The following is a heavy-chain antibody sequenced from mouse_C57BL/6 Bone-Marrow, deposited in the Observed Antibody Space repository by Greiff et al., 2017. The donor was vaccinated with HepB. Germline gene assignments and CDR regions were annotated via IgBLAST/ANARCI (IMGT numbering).Heavy chain of an antibody. CDR2: ISDGGSYT. CDR3: ARFITTVVATRYFDY. V-gene: IGHV5-4*01. J-gene: IGHJ2*01. D-gene: IGHD1-1*01. Sequence: DVHLVESGGGLVKPGGSLKLSCAASGFTFSSYAMSWVRQTPEKRLEWVATISDGGSYTYYPDNVKGRFTISRDNAKNNLYLQMSHLKSEDTAMYYCARFITTVVATRYFDYWGQGTTLTVSS. CDR1: GFTFSSYA.